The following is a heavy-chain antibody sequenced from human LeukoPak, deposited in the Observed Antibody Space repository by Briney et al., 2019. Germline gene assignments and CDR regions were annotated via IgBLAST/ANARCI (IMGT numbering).Heavy chain of an antibody. CDR1: GFTFSSYA. V-gene: IGHV3-23*01. CDR2: ISGSGGST. J-gene: IGHJ4*02. Sequence: GGSLRLSCAASGFTFSSYAMSWVRQAPGKGLEWVSAISGSGGSTYYADSVKGRFTISRDNSKNTLYLQMNSLRAEDTAVYYCARHDVVVVAANYYFDYWGQGTLVTVSS. CDR3: ARHDVVVVAANYYFDY. D-gene: IGHD2-15*01.